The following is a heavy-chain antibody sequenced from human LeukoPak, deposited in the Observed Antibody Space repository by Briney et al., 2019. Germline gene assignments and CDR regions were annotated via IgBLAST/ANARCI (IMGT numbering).Heavy chain of an antibody. J-gene: IGHJ4*02. Sequence: GASVNVSCTASGYTFTIYDINWVRQATGQGLEWMGWMNPNSGNTGYAQKFQGTVTMTRNTSISTAYMELSSLRSEDTAVYYCARAEIAVAGTGFDYWGQGTLVTVSS. CDR3: ARAEIAVAGTGFDY. V-gene: IGHV1-8*01. CDR2: MNPNSGNT. D-gene: IGHD6-19*01. CDR1: GYTFTIYD.